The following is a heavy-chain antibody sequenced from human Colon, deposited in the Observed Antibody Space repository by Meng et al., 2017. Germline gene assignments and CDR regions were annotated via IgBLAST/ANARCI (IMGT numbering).Heavy chain of an antibody. D-gene: IGHD4-17*01. CDR3: ARDRKHYGERGGFDP. J-gene: IGHJ5*02. V-gene: IGHV4-30-4*01. Sequence: VQAQDASPGLAEPVQTLSPTCTVPCVAISSGDYYCSWNRQPPCKGLGWNWYSYFSGSTYSNASLKSRVTISIDRSKNQFSLKLSSVTAADTAVDYWARDRKHYGERGGFDPWGQGTLVTVSS. CDR1: CVAISSGDYY. CDR2: SYFSGST.